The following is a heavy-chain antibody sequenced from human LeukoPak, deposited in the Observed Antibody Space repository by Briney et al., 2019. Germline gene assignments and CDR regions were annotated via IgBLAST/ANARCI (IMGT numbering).Heavy chain of an antibody. Sequence: PGGSLRLSCAASGFTFSSYAMSWVRQAPGKGLEWVSAISGSGISTYYADSVKGRFTISRDSSKNTLYLQMNSLRAEDTAVYYCARDIEAAGLFLDYWGQGTLVTVSS. CDR1: GFTFSSYA. V-gene: IGHV3-23*01. CDR3: ARDIEAAGLFLDY. J-gene: IGHJ4*02. CDR2: ISGSGIST. D-gene: IGHD6-13*01.